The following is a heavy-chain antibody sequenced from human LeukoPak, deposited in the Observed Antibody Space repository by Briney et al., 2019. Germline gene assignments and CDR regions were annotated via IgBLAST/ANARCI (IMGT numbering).Heavy chain of an antibody. D-gene: IGHD2-2*01. CDR3: ARYCSSTSCYHGLDL. CDR2: IYTSGST. CDR1: GGSLSRYY. J-gene: IGHJ5*02. Sequence: PAETLSLTCTVSGGSLSRYYWSWVRQPAGKGLEWIGRIYTSGSTNYTPSLKSRVTMSVGTSKNQFSLKLSSVTAADTAVYYCARYCSSTSCYHGLDLWGQGTLVTVSS. V-gene: IGHV4-4*07.